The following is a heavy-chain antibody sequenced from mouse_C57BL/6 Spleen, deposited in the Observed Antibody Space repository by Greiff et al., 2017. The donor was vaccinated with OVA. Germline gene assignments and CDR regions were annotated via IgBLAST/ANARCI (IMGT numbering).Heavy chain of an antibody. Sequence: VQLQQSGPELVKPGASVKISCKASEYTFTDYYMNWVKQSHGKSLEWIGDINPNNGGTSYNQKFKGKATLTVDKSSSTAYMELRSLTSEDSAVYYCARSDYYGSSYVRAWFAYWGQGTLVTVSA. J-gene: IGHJ3*01. V-gene: IGHV1-26*01. D-gene: IGHD1-1*01. CDR2: INPNNGGT. CDR1: EYTFTDYY. CDR3: ARSDYYGSSYVRAWFAY.